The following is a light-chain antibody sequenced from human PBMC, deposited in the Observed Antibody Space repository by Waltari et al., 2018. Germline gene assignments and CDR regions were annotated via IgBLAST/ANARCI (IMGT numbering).Light chain of an antibody. Sequence: DIVMTQSLLSPPVTLGQTAPPSSTSRQRTVHSDGNTYLSWLQQRPGQPPRLLIYKISNRFSGVPDRFSGSGAGTDFTLKISRVEAEDVGVYYCTQATQFPRTFGQGTKVEVK. V-gene: IGKV2-24*01. CDR1: QRTVHSDGNTY. CDR3: TQATQFPRT. J-gene: IGKJ1*01. CDR2: KIS.